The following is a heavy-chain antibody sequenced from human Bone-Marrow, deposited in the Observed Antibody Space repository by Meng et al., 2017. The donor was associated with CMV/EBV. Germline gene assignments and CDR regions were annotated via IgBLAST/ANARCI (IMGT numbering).Heavy chain of an antibody. CDR2: LRFGGSNK. V-gene: IGHV3-30*02. CDR1: GFIFSNYD. D-gene: IGHD4-17*01. J-gene: IGHJ3*01. Sequence: GESLKISCAASGFIFSNYDVHWVRQAPGKGLEWVAFLRFGGSNKSPADSVRSRFTISRDNSRNTFYLQMTILRSEYPAIYFCARAHHRNDYGYYVDALNVWGRGTTVTVSS. CDR3: ARAHHRNDYGYYVDALNV.